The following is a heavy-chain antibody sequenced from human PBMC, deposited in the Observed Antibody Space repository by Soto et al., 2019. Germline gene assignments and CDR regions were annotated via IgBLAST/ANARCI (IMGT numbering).Heavy chain of an antibody. CDR2: INPGNGNT. CDR1: GYTFTSYG. J-gene: IGHJ4*02. Sequence: ASVKVSCKASGYTFTSYGINWVRQASGRGLEWMGWINPGNGNTKYSQQFQGRVIIDRDTSASTAYMELSSLRSEDTAVYYCARGGYYDSSNYLAYWGLGTLVTASS. D-gene: IGHD3-22*01. V-gene: IGHV1-3*01. CDR3: ARGGYYDSSNYLAY.